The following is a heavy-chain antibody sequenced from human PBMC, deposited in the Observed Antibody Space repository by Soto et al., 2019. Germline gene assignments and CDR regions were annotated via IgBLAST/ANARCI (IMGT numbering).Heavy chain of an antibody. CDR2: IYHSGST. V-gene: IGHV4-4*02. CDR3: AECNYSYYGMAF. D-gene: IGHD2-8*01. CDR1: GGSISSSNW. Sequence: SETLSLTCAVSGGSISSSNWWSWVRQPPGKGLEWIGEIYHSGSTSYNPSLKSRVTISVDKSKNQFSLKLSSVTAADTAVYYCAECNYSYYGMAFWGQATKVTVSS. J-gene: IGHJ6*02.